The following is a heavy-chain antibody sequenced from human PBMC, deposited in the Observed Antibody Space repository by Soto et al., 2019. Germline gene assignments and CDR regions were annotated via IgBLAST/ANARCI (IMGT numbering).Heavy chain of an antibody. Sequence: ASVKVSCKGSGYAFTTYGITWVRQAPGQGLEWMGWISAHNGNTNYAQKLQGRVTVTRDTSTSTAYMELRSLRSDDTAVYYCARVPDVWGQGTTVTVSS. CDR1: GYAFTTYG. V-gene: IGHV1-18*01. CDR2: ISAHNGNT. J-gene: IGHJ6*02. CDR3: ARVPDV.